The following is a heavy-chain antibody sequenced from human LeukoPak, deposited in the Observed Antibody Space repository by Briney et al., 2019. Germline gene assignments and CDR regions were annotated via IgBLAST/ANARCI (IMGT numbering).Heavy chain of an antibody. Sequence: PSETLSLTCAVYSGSFSGYYWSWIRQPPGKGLEWIGEINHSGSTDYSPSLKSRVTVSVDTSKNQFSLKLSAVTAADTAVYYCAKGGYYDSGGYSAAEYFQQWGQGTLVTVSS. CDR2: INHSGST. D-gene: IGHD3-22*01. J-gene: IGHJ1*01. CDR3: AKGGYYDSGGYSAAEYFQQ. V-gene: IGHV4-34*01. CDR1: SGSFSGYY.